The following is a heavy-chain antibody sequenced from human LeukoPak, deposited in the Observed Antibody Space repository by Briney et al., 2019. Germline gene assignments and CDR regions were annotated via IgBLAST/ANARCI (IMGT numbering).Heavy chain of an antibody. CDR2: INPNSGGT. Sequence: ASVKVSCKASGYTFTGYYMHWVRQAPGQGLEWMGWINPNSGGTNYAQKFQGRVTMTRDTSISTAYMELSRLRSDDTAVYYCARDRKIFGVVFPDYWGQGTLVTVSS. CDR1: GYTFTGYY. CDR3: ARDRKIFGVVFPDY. J-gene: IGHJ4*02. V-gene: IGHV1-2*02. D-gene: IGHD3-3*01.